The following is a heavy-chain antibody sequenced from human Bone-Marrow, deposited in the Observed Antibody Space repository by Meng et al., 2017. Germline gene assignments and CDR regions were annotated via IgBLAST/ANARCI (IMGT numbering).Heavy chain of an antibody. D-gene: IGHD3-16*02. V-gene: IGHV3-33*01. CDR3: ARGSLYDYVWGRYRYGTVFDY. CDR1: GFTFSSYG. J-gene: IGHJ4*02. Sequence: GESLKISCAASGFTFSSYGMHWVRQAPGKGLEWVAVIWYDGSNKYYADSVKGRFTISRDNSKNTLYLQMNSLRAEDTAVYYCARGSLYDYVWGRYRYGTVFDYWGQGTLVTVSS. CDR2: IWYDGSNK.